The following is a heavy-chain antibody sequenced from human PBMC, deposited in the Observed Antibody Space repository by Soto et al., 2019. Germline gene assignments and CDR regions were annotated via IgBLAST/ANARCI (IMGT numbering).Heavy chain of an antibody. V-gene: IGHV2-70*11. J-gene: IGHJ4*02. Sequence: SGPTLVNPTQTLTLTCTFSGFSLSTSGMCVSWIRQPPGKALEWLARIDWDDDKYYSTSLKTRLTISKDTSKNQVVLTMTNMDPVDTATYYCARIQIAVADPYFDYWGQGTLVTVSS. CDR3: ARIQIAVADPYFDY. CDR2: IDWDDDK. D-gene: IGHD6-19*01. CDR1: GFSLSTSGMC.